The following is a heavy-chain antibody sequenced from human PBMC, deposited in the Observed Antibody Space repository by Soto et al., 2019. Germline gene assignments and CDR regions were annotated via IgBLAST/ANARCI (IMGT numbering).Heavy chain of an antibody. J-gene: IGHJ6*02. CDR1: GFTFSSYA. V-gene: IGHV3-30-3*01. D-gene: IGHD2-8*01. Sequence: QVQLVESGGGVVQPGRSLRLSCAASGFTFSSYAMHWVRQAPGKGLEWVAVISYDGSNKYYADSVKGRFTISRDNSKNTLYLQMNSLRAQHTAVYYCARVKEWPDYGMDVWGQGTTVTVSS. CDR2: ISYDGSNK. CDR3: ARVKEWPDYGMDV.